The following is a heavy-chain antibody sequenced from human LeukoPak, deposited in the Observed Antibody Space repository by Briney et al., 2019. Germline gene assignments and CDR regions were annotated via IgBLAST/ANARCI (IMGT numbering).Heavy chain of an antibody. CDR2: IIPIFGTA. CDR3: ARDRGYCSSPSCYYYYYYYMDV. J-gene: IGHJ6*03. Sequence: ASVKVSCKASGGTFSSYAISWVRQAPGQGLEWMGGIIPIFGTANYAQKFQGRVTITTDESTSTAYMELSSLRSEDTAVYYCARDRGYCSSPSCYYYYYYYMDVWGKGTTVTVSS. CDR1: GGTFSSYA. D-gene: IGHD2-2*01. V-gene: IGHV1-69*05.